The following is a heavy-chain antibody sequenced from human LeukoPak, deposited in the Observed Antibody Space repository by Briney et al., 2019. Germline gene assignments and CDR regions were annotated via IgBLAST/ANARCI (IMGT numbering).Heavy chain of an antibody. D-gene: IGHD5-12*01. CDR1: SGSISSCNW. CDR3: ARVVVATTPYFDY. V-gene: IGHV4-4*02. Sequence: SGTLSLTCAVSSGSISSCNWWSWVRQPPGKGLEWIGEIYHSGSTNYNPSLKSRVTISIDKSKNQFSLKLSSVTAADTAVYYCARVVVATTPYFDYWGQGTLVTVSS. CDR2: IYHSGST. J-gene: IGHJ4*02.